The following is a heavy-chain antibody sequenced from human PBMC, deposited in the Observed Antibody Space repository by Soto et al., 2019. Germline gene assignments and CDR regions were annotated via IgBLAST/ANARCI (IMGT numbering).Heavy chain of an antibody. CDR1: GFTFSSYW. D-gene: IGHD1-7*01. J-gene: IGHJ6*03. CDR3: ARDGLRMGYGTNYYYYYMDV. Sequence: EVQLVESGGGLVQPGGSLRLSCAASGFTFSSYWMHWVRQAPGKGLVWVSRINSDGSSTSYADSVKGRFTISRDNAKNTLYLQMNSLRAEDTAVYYCARDGLRMGYGTNYYYYYMDVWGKGTTVTVSS. V-gene: IGHV3-74*01. CDR2: INSDGSST.